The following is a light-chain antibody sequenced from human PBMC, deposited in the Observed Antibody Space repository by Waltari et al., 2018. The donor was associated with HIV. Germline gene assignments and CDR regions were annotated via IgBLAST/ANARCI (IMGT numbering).Light chain of an antibody. J-gene: IGLJ3*02. CDR3: AVWGDSLTGRV. Sequence: QSVLTQPPSASETPGQRVTVSSSGSISNMGRNLVTWYQQCRGSAPELLLSTNCRRPSGVPARCYGSKSGTSASLAISGLRSEGESDYYCAVWGDSLTGRVFGGGTMLTVL. CDR2: TNC. CDR1: ISNMGRNL. V-gene: IGLV1-47*01.